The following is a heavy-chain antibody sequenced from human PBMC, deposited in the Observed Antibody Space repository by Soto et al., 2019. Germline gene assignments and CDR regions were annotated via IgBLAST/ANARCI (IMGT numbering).Heavy chain of an antibody. D-gene: IGHD4-17*01. J-gene: IGHJ4*02. CDR1: GGSISSGDYY. CDR3: ARDRYDYGDYVNFDY. Sequence: SETLSLTCTVSGGSISSGDYYWRWIRQPPGKGLEWIGYIYYSGSTYYNPSLKSRVTISVDTSKNQFSLKLSSVTAADTAVYYCARDRYDYGDYVNFDYWGQGTLVTVSS. CDR2: IYYSGST. V-gene: IGHV4-30-4*01.